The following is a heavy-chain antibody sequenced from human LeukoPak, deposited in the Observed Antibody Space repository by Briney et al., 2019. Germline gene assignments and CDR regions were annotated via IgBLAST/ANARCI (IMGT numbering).Heavy chain of an antibody. J-gene: IGHJ4*02. V-gene: IGHV4-59*01. CDR2: IYYSGST. D-gene: IGHD6-25*01. CDR1: GGSISSYY. CDR3: ARAQREFDY. Sequence: PSETLSLTXTVSGGSISSYYWSWIRQAPGKGLEWIGYIYYSGSTNYNPSLKSRVTISVDTSKNQFSLKLSSVTAADTAVYYCARAQREFDYWGQGTLVTVSS.